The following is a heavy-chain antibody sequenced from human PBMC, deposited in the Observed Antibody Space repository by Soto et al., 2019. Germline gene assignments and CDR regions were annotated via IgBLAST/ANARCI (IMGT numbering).Heavy chain of an antibody. CDR2: INAGNGNT. D-gene: IGHD6-19*01. J-gene: IGHJ4*02. CDR1: GYTFTSYA. V-gene: IGHV1-3*05. Sequence: QVKLVQSGAEEKKPGASVKVSCKASGYTFTSYAMLWVRQAPGQRLEWMGWINAGNGNTKYSQKFQGRVTITRDTSASTVYMELSSLRSEDTAVYYCARVSGWYFLDYWGQGTLVTVSS. CDR3: ARVSGWYFLDY.